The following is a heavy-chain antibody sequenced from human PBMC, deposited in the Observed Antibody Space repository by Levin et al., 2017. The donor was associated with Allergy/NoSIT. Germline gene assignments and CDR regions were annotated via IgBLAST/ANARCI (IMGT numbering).Heavy chain of an antibody. Sequence: PGGSLRLSCTASGFNFREHVISWVRQAPGKGLEWLASISISGGYTDYADSVKGRFTISRDNSRNTVYLEMDSLRVEDTAVYFCARDSGVCLWDLHLYSVDSRVFDYWGQGRPVTVSS. V-gene: IGHV3-23*01. D-gene: IGHD1-26*01. CDR2: ISISGGYT. J-gene: IGHJ4*02. CDR3: ARDSGVCLWDLHLYSVDSRVFDY. CDR1: GFNFREHV.